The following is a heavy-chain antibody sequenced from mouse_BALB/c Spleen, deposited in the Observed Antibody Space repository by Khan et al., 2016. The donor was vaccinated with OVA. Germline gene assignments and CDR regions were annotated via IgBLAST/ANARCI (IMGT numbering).Heavy chain of an antibody. Sequence: QVTLKESGPGILQPSQTLSLTCSFSGFSLSTSGMGVSWLRQPSGEGLEWLAHIYWDAEKRYNPSLKSRLTISKNSSRNQAFLRITSVDTADTATYYCVRRIYSHGGVYIDFWGQGTTLTVYS. D-gene: IGHD1-1*01. J-gene: IGHJ2*01. CDR2: IYWDAEK. V-gene: IGHV8-12*01. CDR1: GFSLSTSGMG. CDR3: VRRIYSHGGVYIDF.